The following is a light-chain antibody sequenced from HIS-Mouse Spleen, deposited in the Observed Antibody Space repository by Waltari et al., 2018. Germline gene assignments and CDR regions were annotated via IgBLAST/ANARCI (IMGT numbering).Light chain of an antibody. CDR2: WAS. V-gene: IGKV4-1*01. J-gene: IGKJ4*01. CDR1: QSVLYRSNNKNY. CDR3: QQYYSTPT. Sequence: DIVMTQSPDSMAVWLGERATINCKSIQSVLYRSNNKNYLAWYQQKPGQPPKLLIYWASTRESGVPDRFSGSGSGTDFTLTISSLQAEDVAVYYCQQYYSTPTFGGGTKVEIK.